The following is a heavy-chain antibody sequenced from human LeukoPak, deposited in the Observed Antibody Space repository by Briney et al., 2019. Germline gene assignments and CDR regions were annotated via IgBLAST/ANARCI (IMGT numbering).Heavy chain of an antibody. V-gene: IGHV1-18*01. CDR2: ISAYNGNT. J-gene: IGHJ4*02. CDR1: GYTFTSYG. D-gene: IGHD3-16*02. Sequence: ASVKVSCKASGYTFTSYGISWVRQAPGQGLEWMEWISAYNGNTNYAQKLRGRVTMTTDTSTSTAYMELRSLRSDDTAVYCCASGRLDYDYVWGSYRYSPFDYWGQGTLVTVSS. CDR3: ASGRLDYDYVWGSYRYSPFDY.